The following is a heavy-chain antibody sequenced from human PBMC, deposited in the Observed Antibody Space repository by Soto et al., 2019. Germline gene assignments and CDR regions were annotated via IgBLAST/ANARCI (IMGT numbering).Heavy chain of an antibody. D-gene: IGHD1-26*01. CDR1: VCSVSTYV. J-gene: IGHJ3*02. CDR3: AKGLLAIVGTTLLRDAFNI. V-gene: IGHV3-30*18. CDR2: GSHDGSYK. Sequence: PWGSQRLSCAACVCSVSTYVMHWVRQAQGKWLCRGAVGSHDGSYKYYGDAVKGRFTISRETSKNAVYLEMNTLRPADTAVYYSAKGLLAIVGTTLLRDAFNIWSEVTMIPVSS.